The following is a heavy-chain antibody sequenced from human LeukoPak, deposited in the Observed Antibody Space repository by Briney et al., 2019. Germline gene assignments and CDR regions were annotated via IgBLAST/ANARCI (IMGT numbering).Heavy chain of an antibody. V-gene: IGHV3-49*04. J-gene: IGHJ5*02. CDR2: IRSSGTT. CDR1: GSTFGDYA. Sequence: QSGGSLRLSCTASGSTFGDYAMSWARQAPGKGLQWIGFIRSSGTTQYAASVKGRFTISRDDSKSIAYLQMNSLKTEDTAVYYCTRDRFYVWFDPWGQGTLVTVSS. CDR3: TRDRFYVWFDP. D-gene: IGHD3-16*01.